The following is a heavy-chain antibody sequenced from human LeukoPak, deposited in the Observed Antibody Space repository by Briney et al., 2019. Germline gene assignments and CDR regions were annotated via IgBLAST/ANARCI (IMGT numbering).Heavy chain of an antibody. D-gene: IGHD3-10*02. V-gene: IGHV3-33*08. CDR3: AREISMFVNAFDL. J-gene: IGHJ3*01. CDR1: GFTFRSYA. Sequence: GGSLRLSCAASGFTFRSYAMTWIRQAPGKGLEWVAVIWYDGSNEYYADAVKGRFTISRDNSKNTVHLQMNSLRVEDTSVYYCAREISMFVNAFDLWGQGTLVTVTS. CDR2: IWYDGSNE.